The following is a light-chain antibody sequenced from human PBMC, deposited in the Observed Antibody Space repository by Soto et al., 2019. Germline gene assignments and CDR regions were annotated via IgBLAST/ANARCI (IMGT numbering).Light chain of an antibody. V-gene: IGKV3-20*01. Sequence: EIVLTQSPGTLSLSPGERATLSCRASQSVSSSFLAWYQQKPGQPPRLLIYGTSSRATGIPERFSGSGSGTDFTLTISRLEPEAFAVYYCQHYRSSWTFGRGTKVEVK. CDR2: GTS. CDR1: QSVSSSF. J-gene: IGKJ1*01. CDR3: QHYRSSWT.